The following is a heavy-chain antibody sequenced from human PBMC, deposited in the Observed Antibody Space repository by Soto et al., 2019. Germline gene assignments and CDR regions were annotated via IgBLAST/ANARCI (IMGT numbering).Heavy chain of an antibody. V-gene: IGHV3-48*03. CDR3: AREACSGAECYLLGF. Sequence: PGGSLGLSCTASGFLFRTYEMTWVRQSPGKGLEWVSSISTSGSTIYYADSVKGRFTISRDNAKNTLFLQMNGLRAEDPAGYYFAREACSGAECYLLGFWGQRSLVTVSS. CDR2: ISTSGSTI. J-gene: IGHJ4*01. CDR1: GFLFRTYE. D-gene: IGHD2-21*01.